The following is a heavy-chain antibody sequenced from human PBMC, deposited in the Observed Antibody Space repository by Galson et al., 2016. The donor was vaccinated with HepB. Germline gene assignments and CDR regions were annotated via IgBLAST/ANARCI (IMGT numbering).Heavy chain of an antibody. V-gene: IGHV5-51*03. CDR2: IYPGDSDT. CDR3: ARTTTTVTTDS. CDR1: GYSFSTNW. Sequence: QSGAEVKKPGESLKISCKGSGYSFSTNWIVWVRQKPGKGLEWMGIIYPGDSDTSYSPSFQGQVTISADKSISTAYLQWSSLKASDTALYYCARTTTTVTTDSWGQGALVTVSS. D-gene: IGHD4-17*01. J-gene: IGHJ4*02.